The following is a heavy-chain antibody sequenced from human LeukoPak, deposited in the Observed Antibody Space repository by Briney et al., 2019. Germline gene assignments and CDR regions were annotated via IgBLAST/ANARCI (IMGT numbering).Heavy chain of an antibody. D-gene: IGHD3-3*01. V-gene: IGHV3-49*04. Sequence: PGGSLRLSCTASGFTFGDYAMSWVRQAPGKGLEWVGFIRSKAYGGTTEYAASVKGRFTISRDDSKSIAYLQMNSLKTEDTAVYYCTRDPNYDFWSGYYHVAYWGQGTLVTVSS. CDR2: IRSKAYGGTT. CDR1: GFTFGDYA. J-gene: IGHJ4*02. CDR3: TRDPNYDFWSGYYHVAY.